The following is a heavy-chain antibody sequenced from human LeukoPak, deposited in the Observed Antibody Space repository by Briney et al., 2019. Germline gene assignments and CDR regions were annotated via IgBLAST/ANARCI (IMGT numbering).Heavy chain of an antibody. J-gene: IGHJ4*02. CDR3: DRNCSSTSRYIH. CDR1: GFTFSSDA. CDR2: FSCIGGSK. D-gene: IGHD2-2*02. V-gene: IGHV3-23*01. Sequence: PGGSLRLSCAASGFTFSSDAMSWVRQPPRKGLEWVSAFSCIGGSKEYADAVKGRFTISRDNSKNTLYLQMNSLRAEDTAVYYCDRNCSSTSRYIHWGQGTLVTVSS.